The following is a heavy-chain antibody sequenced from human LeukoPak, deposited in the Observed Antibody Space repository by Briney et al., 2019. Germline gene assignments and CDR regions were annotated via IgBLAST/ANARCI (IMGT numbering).Heavy chain of an antibody. D-gene: IGHD4/OR15-4a*01. CDR1: GFIFRSHW. V-gene: IGHV3-7*01. Sequence: GGSLRLSCVVSGFIFRSHWVNWVRQSPGKGLEWVANIKPDGSDKYYVDSARGRCTVSRDNAKNSAFLQMNSLRAEDTAIYYCATISAQTFDIWGQGTLVSVSS. CDR2: IKPDGSDK. J-gene: IGHJ3*02. CDR3: ATISAQTFDI.